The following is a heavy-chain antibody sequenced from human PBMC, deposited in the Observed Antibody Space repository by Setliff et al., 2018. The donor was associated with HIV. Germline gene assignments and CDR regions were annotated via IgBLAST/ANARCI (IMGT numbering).Heavy chain of an antibody. CDR1: GGSINSSTYY. CDR2: FYYSGRT. V-gene: IGHV4-39*01. Sequence: SETLSLTCTVSGGSINSSTYYWGWIRQPPGKGLEWIGSFYYSGRTYYSPSLRSRVTISLDTSTNRFSLKLNSVTAADTAIYYCARQVGSQYSYWAYYFDSWGQGALVTVSS. D-gene: IGHD5-18*01. J-gene: IGHJ4*02. CDR3: ARQVGSQYSYWAYYFDS.